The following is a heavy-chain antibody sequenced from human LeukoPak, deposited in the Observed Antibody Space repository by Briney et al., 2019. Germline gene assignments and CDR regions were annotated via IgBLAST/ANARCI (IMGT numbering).Heavy chain of an antibody. CDR2: ISYDGSNK. CDR1: GFTFSSYG. V-gene: IGHV3-30*18. Sequence: GGSLRLSCAASGFTFSSYGMHWVRQAPGKGLEWVAVISYDGSNKYYADSVKGRFTISRDNPKNTLYLQMNSLRAEDTAVYYCAKGGTGVYYYYGMDVWGQGTTVTVSS. CDR3: AKGGTGVYYYYGMDV. J-gene: IGHJ6*02. D-gene: IGHD3-10*01.